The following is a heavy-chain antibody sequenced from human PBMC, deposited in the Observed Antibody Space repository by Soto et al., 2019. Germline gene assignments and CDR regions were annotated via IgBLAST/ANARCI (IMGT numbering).Heavy chain of an antibody. J-gene: IGHJ4*02. CDR1: GFTLSSYN. Sequence: EVQLVESGGGLVQPGGSLRLSCAASGFTLSSYNMNWVRQAPGKGLEWVSYISGSSDTIYYADSVKGRFTISRDNANNSVYLQMDNLRAEDTGVYYCATGGSGTYYLGPLDYWGQGIMVIVSS. CDR3: ATGGSGTYYLGPLDY. V-gene: IGHV3-48*04. CDR2: ISGSSDTI. D-gene: IGHD3-10*01.